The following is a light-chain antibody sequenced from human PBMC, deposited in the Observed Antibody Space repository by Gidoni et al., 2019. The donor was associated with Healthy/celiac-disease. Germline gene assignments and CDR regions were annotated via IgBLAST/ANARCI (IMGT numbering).Light chain of an antibody. J-gene: IGKJ2*01. Sequence: DIHMTQSPSSLSASVGDRVTITCRASQSISSYLNWYQQKPGKAPKLLIYAASSLQSGVPSRFSGSGSGTDFTLTISSLQPEDFATYYCQQSYSTPLTFXXXTKLEIK. V-gene: IGKV1-39*01. CDR1: QSISSY. CDR2: AAS. CDR3: QQSYSTPLT.